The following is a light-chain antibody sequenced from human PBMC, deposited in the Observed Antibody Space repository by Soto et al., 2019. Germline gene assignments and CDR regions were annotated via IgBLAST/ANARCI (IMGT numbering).Light chain of an antibody. V-gene: IGKV3D-7*01. CDR1: QSLSNTY. CDR2: GAS. Sequence: EIVKKPVPVTSFFFQRGKTTPSSRARQSLSNTYISWYQQKPGQAPRLLIYGASTRATGIPARFSGSGSGTDFTLTISSLQPEDFALYYCQQDFDLPLTFGGGTKVDIK. CDR3: QQDFDLPLT. J-gene: IGKJ4*01.